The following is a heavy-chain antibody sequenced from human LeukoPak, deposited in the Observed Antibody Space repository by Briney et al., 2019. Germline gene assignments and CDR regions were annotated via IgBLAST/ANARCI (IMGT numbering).Heavy chain of an antibody. CDR3: ARSPDDYGGPWGWYFDL. V-gene: IGHV3-48*04. D-gene: IGHD4-23*01. CDR1: GFTFSSYS. J-gene: IGHJ2*01. Sequence: PGGSLRLSCAASGFTFSSYSMNWVRQAPGKGLEWVSYISSSSSTIYYADSVKGRFTISRDNAKNSLYLQMNSLRAEDTAVYYCARSPDDYGGPWGWYFDLWGRGTLVTVSS. CDR2: ISSSSSTI.